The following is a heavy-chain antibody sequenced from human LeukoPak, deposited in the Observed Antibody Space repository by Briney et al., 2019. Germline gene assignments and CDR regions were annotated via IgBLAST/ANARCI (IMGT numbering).Heavy chain of an antibody. D-gene: IGHD3-10*01. CDR2: INSDGGST. CDR3: ARVYWYGTYFDY. CDR1: GFTFSSYW. J-gene: IGHJ4*02. Sequence: GGSLRLSCAASGFTFSSYWMHWVRQAPGKGLVWVSRINSDGGSTSFADSVKGRFTISRDNAKNTLYLQMNSLGAEDTAVYYCARVYWYGTYFDYWGQGTLVTVSS. V-gene: IGHV3-74*01.